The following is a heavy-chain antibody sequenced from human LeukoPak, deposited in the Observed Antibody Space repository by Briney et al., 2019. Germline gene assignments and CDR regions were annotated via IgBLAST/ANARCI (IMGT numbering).Heavy chain of an antibody. Sequence: GGSLRLSCAASGFTFSSYEINWVRQAPGKGLEWVSYISSSGSTIYYADSVKGRFTISRDNAKNSLYLQMNSLRAEDTAVYYCAKGRIVKLDYWGRGTLVTVSS. D-gene: IGHD1-26*01. CDR2: ISSSGSTI. J-gene: IGHJ4*02. V-gene: IGHV3-48*03. CDR1: GFTFSSYE. CDR3: AKGRIVKLDY.